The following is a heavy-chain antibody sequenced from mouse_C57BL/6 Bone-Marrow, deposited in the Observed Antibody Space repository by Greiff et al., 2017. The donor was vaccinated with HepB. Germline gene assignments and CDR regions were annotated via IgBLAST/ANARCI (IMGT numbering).Heavy chain of an antibody. V-gene: IGHV1-82*01. CDR3: AYDGHFDY. J-gene: IGHJ2*01. CDR2: IYPGDGDT. Sequence: QVQLQQSGPELVKPGASVKISCKASGYAFSSSWMNWVKQRPGKGLEWIGRIYPGDGDTNYNGKFKGKATLTADKSSSTAYMQLSSLASEDSAVYFCAYDGHFDYWGQGTTLTVSS. CDR1: GYAFSSSW. D-gene: IGHD2-3*01.